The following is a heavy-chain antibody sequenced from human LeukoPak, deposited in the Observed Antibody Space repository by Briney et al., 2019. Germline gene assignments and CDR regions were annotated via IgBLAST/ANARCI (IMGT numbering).Heavy chain of an antibody. V-gene: IGHV4-4*07. CDR2: IYTSGST. J-gene: IGHJ5*02. D-gene: IGHD2-15*01. CDR1: GGSISSYY. CDR3: ARDWRGYCSGGSCWFDP. Sequence: SETLSLTCTVSGGSISSYYWSWTRQPAGKGLEWIGRIYTSGSTNYNPSLKSRVTMSVDTSKNQFSLKLSSVTAADTAVYYCARDWRGYCSGGSCWFDPWGQGTLVTVSS.